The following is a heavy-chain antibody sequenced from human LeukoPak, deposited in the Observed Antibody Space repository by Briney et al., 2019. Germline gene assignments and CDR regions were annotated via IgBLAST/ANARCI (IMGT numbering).Heavy chain of an antibody. V-gene: IGHV1-46*01. J-gene: IGHJ5*02. CDR1: GYTFTGYY. CDR3: ARDLPAHYDFWSGYYRSVWFDP. CDR2: INPSGGST. D-gene: IGHD3-3*01. Sequence: GASVKVSCKASGYTFTGYYMHWVRQAPGQGLEWMGIINPSGGSTSYAQKFQGRVTMTRDMSTSTVYMELSSLRSEDTAVYYCARDLPAHYDFWSGYYRSVWFDPWGQGTLVTVSS.